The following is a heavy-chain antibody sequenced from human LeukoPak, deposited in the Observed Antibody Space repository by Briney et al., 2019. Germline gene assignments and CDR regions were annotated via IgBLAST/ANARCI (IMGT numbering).Heavy chain of an antibody. V-gene: IGHV1-24*01. CDR3: ATEGSRFGELLTPLYY. CDR1: GYTLTELS. Sequence: GASVKVSCKVSGYTLTELSMHWVRQAPGKGLEWMGGFDPEDGETIYAQKFQGRVTMTEDTSTDTAYMELSSLRSEDTAVYYCATEGSRFGELLTPLYYWGQGTLVTVSS. J-gene: IGHJ4*02. D-gene: IGHD3-10*01. CDR2: FDPEDGET.